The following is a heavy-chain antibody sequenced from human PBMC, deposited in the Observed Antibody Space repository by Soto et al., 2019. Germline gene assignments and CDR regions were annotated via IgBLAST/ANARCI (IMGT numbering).Heavy chain of an antibody. CDR3: ARTLLYYDILTGYYPHDAFDI. J-gene: IGHJ3*02. CDR1: GYTFTSYG. CDR2: INAGNGNT. V-gene: IGHV1-3*01. Sequence: ASVKVSCKASGYTFTSYGMHWVRQAPGQRLEWMGWINAGNGNTKYSQKFQGRVTITRDTSASTAYMELSSLRSEDTAVYYCARTLLYYDILTGYYPHDAFDIWGQGTMVTVSS. D-gene: IGHD3-9*01.